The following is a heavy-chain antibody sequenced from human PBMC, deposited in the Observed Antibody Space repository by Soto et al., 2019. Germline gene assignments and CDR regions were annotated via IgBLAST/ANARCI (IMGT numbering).Heavy chain of an antibody. J-gene: IGHJ3*02. CDR3: ARDQDAFDI. Sequence: QVQLVESGGGVVQPGRSLRLSCAASGFTFSSYAMHWVRQAPGKGLEWVAVISYDGSNKYYADSVKGRFTISRDNSKNTRYLQMNSRRAEDTAVYYCARDQDAFDIWGQGTMVTVSS. CDR2: ISYDGSNK. CDR1: GFTFSSYA. V-gene: IGHV3-30-3*01.